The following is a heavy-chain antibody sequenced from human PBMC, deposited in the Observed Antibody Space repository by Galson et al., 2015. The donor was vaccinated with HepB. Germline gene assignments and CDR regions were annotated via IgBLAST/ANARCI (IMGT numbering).Heavy chain of an antibody. Sequence: ETLSLTCAVSGGSISSGLHYWGWIRQPPGKGLAWIGSIHYSGGTYYNSSLQSRVTLSVDTPKNQLSLDLNSVTAADSALYYCARYYYDDSAYFYYFDYWGPGALVTVSS. J-gene: IGHJ4*02. CDR1: GGSISSGLHY. D-gene: IGHD3-22*01. CDR2: IHYSGGT. CDR3: ARYYYDDSAYFYYFDY. V-gene: IGHV4-39*01.